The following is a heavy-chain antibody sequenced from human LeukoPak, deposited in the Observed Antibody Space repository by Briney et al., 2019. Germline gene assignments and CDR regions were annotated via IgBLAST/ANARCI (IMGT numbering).Heavy chain of an antibody. CDR1: GYTFTNFY. V-gene: IGHV1-46*01. CDR2: INASSGST. D-gene: IGHD3-16*01. CDR3: ARALGGTLGGFDY. Sequence: GASVNVSFKASGYTFTNFYIHWVRQAPGQGLEGMGLINASSGSTIYAQRFKGRVNMTRDTSTSTVYVEVSSLRSEDTAVYYCARALGGTLGGFDYWGQGTLVTVSS. J-gene: IGHJ4*02.